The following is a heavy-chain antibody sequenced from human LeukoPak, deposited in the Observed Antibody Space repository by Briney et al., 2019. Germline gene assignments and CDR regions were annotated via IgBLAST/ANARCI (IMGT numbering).Heavy chain of an antibody. J-gene: IGHJ5*02. Sequence: SETESLICTVSGASVSSYSWRWIRQPAGKGLEWIGRIYTSGSTNYNPSLKSRVAMSVDTSKNQFFLKLSSVTAADTAVYYCARDHSGCFEPQGPVTLVTVSS. CDR1: GASVSSYS. CDR3: ARDHSGCFEP. D-gene: IGHD6-13*01. V-gene: IGHV4-4*07. CDR2: IYTSGST.